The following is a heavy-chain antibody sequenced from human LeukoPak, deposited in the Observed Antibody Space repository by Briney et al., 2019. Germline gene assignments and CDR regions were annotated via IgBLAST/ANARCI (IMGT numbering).Heavy chain of an antibody. CDR3: AKYCGPANCYSGFDY. CDR1: GFTSGSDV. Sequence: GRSLRLSCEVFGFTSGSDVLTWVRQAPGKGLEWVSGLRLYYGSTYYADSVKGCFTISRDSSKNTYYLEMNSLSADGSAIYYFAKYCGPANCYSGFDYWGQGTLVTVSS. V-gene: IGHV3-23*01. D-gene: IGHD2-15*01. CDR2: LRLYYGST. J-gene: IGHJ4*02.